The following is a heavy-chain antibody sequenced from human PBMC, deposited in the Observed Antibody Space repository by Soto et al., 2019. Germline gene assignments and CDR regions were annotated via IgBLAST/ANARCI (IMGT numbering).Heavy chain of an antibody. D-gene: IGHD3-10*01. Sequence: QVPLQESGPGMVKPSQTLSLPCPVSGGPISSGGFYWSWIRQHPGKGLEWIGYIYYSGSTYYNPSLKSGVTISVDTSKNQFSLKLSSVTAADTAVYYCARERWFGELYFDYWGQGTLVTVSS. CDR3: ARERWFGELYFDY. J-gene: IGHJ4*02. V-gene: IGHV4-31*03. CDR1: GGPISSGGFY. CDR2: IYYSGST.